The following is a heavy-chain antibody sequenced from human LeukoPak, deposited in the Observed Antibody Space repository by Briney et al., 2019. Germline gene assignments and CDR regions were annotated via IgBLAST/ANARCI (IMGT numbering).Heavy chain of an antibody. CDR1: RFTFSTYA. V-gene: IGHV3-23*01. J-gene: IGHJ4*02. Sequence: GGSLRLSCAVSRFTFSTYAMSWVRQAPGKGLEWVSHFGGSGGTIYYADSVKGRFTISRDNSKNTLYLQMNSLRAEDTAVYYCAKSDCGGDCHLLDYWGQGTLVTVSS. CDR3: AKSDCGGDCHLLDY. CDR2: FGGSGGTI. D-gene: IGHD2-21*02.